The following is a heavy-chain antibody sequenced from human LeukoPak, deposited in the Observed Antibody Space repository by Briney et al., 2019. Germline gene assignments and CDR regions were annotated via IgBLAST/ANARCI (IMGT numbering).Heavy chain of an antibody. J-gene: IGHJ3*02. D-gene: IGHD3-16*01. CDR2: IRFDETHK. CDR1: GFTFSSYG. Sequence: GGSLRLSCAASGFTFSSYGMHWVRQAPGKGLEWVAFIRFDETHKYYADSLKGRFTISRDNSKNTLNLQMSSLRVDDTAVYYCANEAFMRETDAFDIWGRGTMVTVSS. V-gene: IGHV3-30*02. CDR3: ANEAFMRETDAFDI.